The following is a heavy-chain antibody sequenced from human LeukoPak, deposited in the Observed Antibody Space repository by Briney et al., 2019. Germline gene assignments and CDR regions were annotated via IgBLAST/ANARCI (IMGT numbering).Heavy chain of an antibody. V-gene: IGHV1-18*01. D-gene: IGHD3-22*01. CDR1: GGTFSSYA. J-gene: IGHJ4*02. CDR2: ISRYNGNT. Sequence: ASVKVSCKASGGTFSSYAISWVRQAPGQGLEWMGWISRYNGNTNYAQKLQGRVTMTTDTSTSTAYMELRSLRSDDTALYYCARWSSGYYSLGDYWGQGTLVTVSS. CDR3: ARWSSGYYSLGDY.